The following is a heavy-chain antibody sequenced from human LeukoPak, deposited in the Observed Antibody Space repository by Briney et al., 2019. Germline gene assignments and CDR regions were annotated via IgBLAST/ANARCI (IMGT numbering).Heavy chain of an antibody. CDR3: ARDVAGVEAFDI. J-gene: IGHJ3*02. CDR2: IIPIFGTA. V-gene: IGHV1-69*05. Sequence: GASVKVSCKASGGTFSSYAISWVRQAPGQGLEWMGGIIPIFGTANYAQKFQGRVTITTDESTSTAYMELSSLRSEDTAVYYCARDVAGVEAFDIWGQGTMVTVSS. D-gene: IGHD3-10*01. CDR1: GGTFSSYA.